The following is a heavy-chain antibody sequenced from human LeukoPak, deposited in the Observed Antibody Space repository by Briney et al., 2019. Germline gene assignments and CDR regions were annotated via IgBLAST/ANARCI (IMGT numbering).Heavy chain of an antibody. V-gene: IGHV3-48*01. D-gene: IGHD2-8*01. J-gene: IGHJ6*02. CDR3: ARGKMGYYGMDV. CDR1: GFTFSTYS. CDR2: ISGSGSSI. Sequence: GGSLRLSCAASGFTFSTYSMNWVRQAPGKGLEWDSYISGSGSSIYYADSVKGRFTISRDSAKNSLYLQMNSLRAEDTAVYYCARGKMGYYGMDVWGQGTTVTVSS.